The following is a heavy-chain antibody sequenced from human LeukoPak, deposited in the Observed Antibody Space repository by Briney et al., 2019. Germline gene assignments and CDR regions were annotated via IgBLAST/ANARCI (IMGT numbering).Heavy chain of an antibody. Sequence: ASVKVSCKASGYTFTSYDINWVRQATGQGLEWMGWMNPNSGNTGYAQKFQGRVTMTRNTSISTAYMELSSLRSEDMAVYFCARDGGYPTTDEGFDPWGLGTLVTVSS. CDR3: ARDGGYPTTDEGFDP. CDR1: GYTFTSYD. J-gene: IGHJ5*02. D-gene: IGHD5-12*01. CDR2: MNPNSGNT. V-gene: IGHV1-8*01.